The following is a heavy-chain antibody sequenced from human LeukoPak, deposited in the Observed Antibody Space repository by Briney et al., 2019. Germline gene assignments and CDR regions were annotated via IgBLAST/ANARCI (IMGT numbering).Heavy chain of an antibody. CDR2: ISNDGINT. CDR3: ARDRQDIVATDYFDY. V-gene: IGHV3-30*03. D-gene: IGHD5-12*01. J-gene: IGHJ4*02. CDR1: GFTFSSYG. Sequence: GGSLRLSCAASGFTFSSYGMHWVRQAPGKGLEWVALISNDGINTYYADSVKGRFTISRDNSKNTLYLQMNSLRAEDTAVYYCARDRQDIVATDYFDYWGQGTLVTVSS.